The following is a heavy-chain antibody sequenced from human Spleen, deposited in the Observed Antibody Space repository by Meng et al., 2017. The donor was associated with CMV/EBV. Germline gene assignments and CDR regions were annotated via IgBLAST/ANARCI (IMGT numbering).Heavy chain of an antibody. Sequence: KTPTNSFNNDNRHWVRQAPGHGLEWMGIIRPSGGITQYVEEFQGRVTMTRDTSTSTVYMELSILKSEDAAVYYCGTEPLLCYRFDYWGQGTLVTVSS. V-gene: IGHV1-46*02. CDR2: IRPSGGIT. CDR3: GTEPLLCYRFDY. CDR1: TNSFNNDN. J-gene: IGHJ4*02. D-gene: IGHD2/OR15-2a*01.